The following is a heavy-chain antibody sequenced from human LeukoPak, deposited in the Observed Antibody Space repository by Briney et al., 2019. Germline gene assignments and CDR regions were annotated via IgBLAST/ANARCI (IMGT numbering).Heavy chain of an antibody. CDR1: GFAFSNYG. CDR3: AAAAAPLYYFHY. CDR2: IAIGGVIT. V-gene: IGHV3-23*01. J-gene: IGHJ4*02. Sequence: GGSLRLSCVASGFAFSNYGVTWVRQAPGKGLEWVSTIAIGGVITYYADSVKGRFTISRDNSKNTLYLQMNSLRAEDTAVYYCAAAAAPLYYFHYWGQGTLVTVSS. D-gene: IGHD2-2*01.